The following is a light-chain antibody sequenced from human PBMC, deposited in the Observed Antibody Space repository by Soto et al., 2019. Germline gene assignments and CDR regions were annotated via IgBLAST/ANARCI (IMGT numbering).Light chain of an antibody. CDR3: QTLGTGIVV. V-gene: IGLV4-69*01. CDR1: SWHSSYA. CDR2: LNSDGSH. Sequence: QLVLTQSPSASASLGASVKLTCTLSSWHSSYAIAWHQQQPEKGPRYLMKLNSDGSHSKGDGIPDRFSGSSAGAGRYLTISSLQSEDEADYYCQTLGTGIVVFGGGTKLTVL. J-gene: IGLJ2*01.